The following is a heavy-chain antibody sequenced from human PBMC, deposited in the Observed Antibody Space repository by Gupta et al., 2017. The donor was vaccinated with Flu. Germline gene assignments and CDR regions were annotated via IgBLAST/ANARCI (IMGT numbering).Heavy chain of an antibody. V-gene: IGHV4-39*01. J-gene: IGHJ4*02. D-gene: IGHD7-27*01. CDR2: LCYRPPT. CDR3: ARSFTGDYFDS. Sequence: WSRQPPGNGLWYIGNLCYRPPTSINPALKRRLTISDDMSKNQFSLNLTSVTAADTAVYFCARSFTGDYFDSWGQGTLVSVSS.